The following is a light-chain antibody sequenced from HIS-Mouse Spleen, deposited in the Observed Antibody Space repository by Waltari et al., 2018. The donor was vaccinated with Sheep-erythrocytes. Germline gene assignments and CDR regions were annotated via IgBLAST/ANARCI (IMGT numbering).Light chain of an antibody. V-gene: IGLV2-11*01. CDR3: CSYAGSYNHV. J-gene: IGLJ1*01. Sequence: QSALTQPRSVSGSPGPSVTIPCPGTSTDFRGSYSVSWYQQHPGKAPKLMIYDVSKRPSGVPDRFSGSKSGNTASLTISGLQAEDEADYYCCSYAGSYNHVFATGTKVTVL. CDR1: STDFRGSYS. CDR2: DVS.